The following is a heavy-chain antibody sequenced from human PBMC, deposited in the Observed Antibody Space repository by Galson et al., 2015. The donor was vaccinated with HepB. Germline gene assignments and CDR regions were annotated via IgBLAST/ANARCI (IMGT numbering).Heavy chain of an antibody. CDR2: INAGNGNT. Sequence: SVKVSCKASGYTFTSYAMHWVRQAPGQRLEWMGWINAGNGNTKYSQKFQGRVTITRDTSASTAYMELSSLRSEDTAVYYCARDYAAIHYYYYMDVWGKGTTVTVSS. CDR3: ARDYAAIHYYYYMDV. V-gene: IGHV1-3*01. D-gene: IGHD2-21*02. CDR1: GYTFTSYA. J-gene: IGHJ6*03.